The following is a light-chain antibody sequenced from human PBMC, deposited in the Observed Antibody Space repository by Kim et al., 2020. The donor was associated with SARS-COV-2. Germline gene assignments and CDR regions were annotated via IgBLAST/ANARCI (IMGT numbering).Light chain of an antibody. V-gene: IGKV3-15*01. CDR2: GAS. CDR3: QQYNNWPPDT. J-gene: IGKJ5*01. CDR1: QSVSSN. Sequence: EILMTQSPATLPVSPGERATLSCRASQSVSSNLAWYQQKPGQAPRLLIYGASTRATGIPARFSGSRSGTEFTLTISSLQSEDFAVYYCQQYNNWPPDTFGQGTRLEIK.